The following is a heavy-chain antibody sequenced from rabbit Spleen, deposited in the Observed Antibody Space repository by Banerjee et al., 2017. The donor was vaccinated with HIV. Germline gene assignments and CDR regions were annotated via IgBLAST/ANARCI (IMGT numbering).Heavy chain of an antibody. D-gene: IGHD3-1*01. CDR1: GFSFSSGYD. Sequence: QSLEESGGDLVKPGASLTLTCTASGFSFSSGYDMCWVRQAPGTGLEWIACIYTGGSGATYYASWAKGRFTISKTSSTTVTLQMPSLTAADTATYFCARANPDFTGHGNFVFNLWGPGTLVTVS. V-gene: IGHV1S40*01. CDR2: IYTGGSGAT. J-gene: IGHJ4*01. CDR3: ARANPDFTGHGNFVFNL.